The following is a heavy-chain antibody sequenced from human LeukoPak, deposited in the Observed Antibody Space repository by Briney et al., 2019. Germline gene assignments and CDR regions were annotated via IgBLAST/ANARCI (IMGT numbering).Heavy chain of an antibody. D-gene: IGHD3-16*01. CDR1: GFTFSSYA. V-gene: IGHV3-23*01. CDR2: ISGGGGST. CDR3: AICLCREFGNCDY. J-gene: IGHJ4*02. Sequence: GGSLRLSCAASGFTFSSYAMRWVRQAPGKGLEWVSAISGGGGSTYYGDSVKGRFTISRDNSKNTLYLQMNSLRAEDTAVYYCAICLCREFGNCDYCGQGTLVTVSS.